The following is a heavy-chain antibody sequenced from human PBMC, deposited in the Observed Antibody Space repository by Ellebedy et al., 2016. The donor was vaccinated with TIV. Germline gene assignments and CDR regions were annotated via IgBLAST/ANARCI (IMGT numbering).Heavy chain of an antibody. Sequence: PGGSLRLSCAASGFTFSSYGMHWVRQAPGKGLEWVAVISSDGSYKYYADSVKGRFTISRDNSKNTLYLQMNSLRAEDTAVYYCAKDYYDSRSYHYNYGLDVWGQGTTVTVSS. CDR3: AKDYYDSRSYHYNYGLDV. CDR2: ISSDGSYK. V-gene: IGHV3-30*18. CDR1: GFTFSSYG. J-gene: IGHJ6*02. D-gene: IGHD3-22*01.